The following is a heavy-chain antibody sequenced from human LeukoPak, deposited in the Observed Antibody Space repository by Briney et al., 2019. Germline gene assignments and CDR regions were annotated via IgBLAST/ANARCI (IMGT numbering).Heavy chain of an antibody. CDR1: GFTFSSYA. CDR3: AKDRVDCSSTSCYPDAFDI. D-gene: IGHD2-2*01. J-gene: IGHJ3*02. CDR2: ISGSGGST. V-gene: IGHV3-23*01. Sequence: AGGSLRLSCAASGFTFSSYAMSWVRQAPGKGLEWVSAISGSGGSTYYADSVKGRFTISRDNSKNTMYLQMNSLRAEDTAVYYCAKDRVDCSSTSCYPDAFDIWGQGTMVTVSS.